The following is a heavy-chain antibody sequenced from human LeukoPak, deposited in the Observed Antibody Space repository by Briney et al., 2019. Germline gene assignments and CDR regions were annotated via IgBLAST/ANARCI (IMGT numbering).Heavy chain of an antibody. CDR2: ISPGGDIT. J-gene: IGHJ4*02. V-gene: IGHV3-23*01. CDR1: GFTFSRHG. CDR3: AKDDGWIQFNS. D-gene: IGHD5-24*01. Sequence: GGSLRLSCVGSGFTFSRHGLNWVRQAPGKGLEWVSGISPGGDITYYADSVKGRFTISRDNSRNTVRLQMNSLRAEDTAVDYCAKDDGWIQFNSWGQGTLVTVSS.